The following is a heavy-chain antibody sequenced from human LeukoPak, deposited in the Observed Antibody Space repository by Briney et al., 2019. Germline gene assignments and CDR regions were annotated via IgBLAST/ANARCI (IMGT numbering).Heavy chain of an antibody. J-gene: IGHJ6*03. Sequence: GGSLRLSCAASGFTVSSNYMSWVRQAPGKGLEWVSVIYSGGSTYYADSVKGRFTISRDNSKNTLYLQMNSLRAEDTAVYYCARDRVDTAMVYYYYMDVWGKGTTVTVSS. CDR3: ARDRVDTAMVYYYYMDV. CDR2: IYSGGST. D-gene: IGHD5-18*01. CDR1: GFTVSSNY. V-gene: IGHV3-66*02.